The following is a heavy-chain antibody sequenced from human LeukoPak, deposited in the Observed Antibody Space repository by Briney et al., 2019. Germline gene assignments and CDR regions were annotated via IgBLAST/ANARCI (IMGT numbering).Heavy chain of an antibody. Sequence: GGSLTLSCAASGFTFTNYWMSWVRQAPGTGLEWVANIKQDGNEKYYVDSVRGRFTITRDNAKNSLYLQMNSLRAEDTAVYYCARGGTSGYSSSLHFWGGNYYFDYWGQGALVTVSS. D-gene: IGHD6-13*01. V-gene: IGHV3-7*01. CDR3: ARGGTSGYSSSLHFWGGNYYFDY. CDR2: IKQDGNEK. CDR1: GFTFTNYW. J-gene: IGHJ4*02.